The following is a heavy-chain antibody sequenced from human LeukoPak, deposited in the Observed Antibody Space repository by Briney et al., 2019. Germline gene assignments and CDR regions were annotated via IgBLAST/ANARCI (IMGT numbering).Heavy chain of an antibody. CDR1: GFTVSSNY. V-gene: IGHV3-53*01. Sequence: GGSLRLSCAASGFTVSSNYMSWVRQAPGKGLEWVSVIYSGGSTYYADSVKGRFTISRDNSKNTLYLQMNSLRAEDTAVYYCARGYGSGSYFSPFDYWGQGTLVTVSS. CDR2: IYSGGST. CDR3: ARGYGSGSYFSPFDY. D-gene: IGHD3-10*01. J-gene: IGHJ4*02.